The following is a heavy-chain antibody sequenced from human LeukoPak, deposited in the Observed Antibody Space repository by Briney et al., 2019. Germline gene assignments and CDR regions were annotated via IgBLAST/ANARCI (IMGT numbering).Heavy chain of an antibody. Sequence: GGSLRLSCAASGFTFSPYTMHWFRQPPGKGLEWVSYISSSSSTIYYADSVKGRFTISRDNAKNSLYLQMNSLRDEDTAVYYCATPDYDFWSGYFYWGQGTLVTVSS. CDR3: ATPDYDFWSGYFY. CDR2: ISSSSSTI. D-gene: IGHD3-3*01. V-gene: IGHV3-48*02. J-gene: IGHJ4*02. CDR1: GFTFSPYT.